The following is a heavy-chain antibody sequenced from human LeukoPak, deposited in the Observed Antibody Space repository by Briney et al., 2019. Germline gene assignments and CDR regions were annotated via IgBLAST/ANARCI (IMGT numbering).Heavy chain of an antibody. CDR2: MNPNTGNT. CDR1: GYTFTSYD. V-gene: IGHV1-8*01. Sequence: ASVKVSCKASGYTFTSYDINGVRQATGQGLEWMGWMNPNTGNTGYAQKFQGRVTMTRNTSISTVYMELSILRSEDTAVYYCAREISSSRFYYFDYWGQGTLVTVSS. D-gene: IGHD6-13*01. J-gene: IGHJ4*02. CDR3: AREISSSRFYYFDY.